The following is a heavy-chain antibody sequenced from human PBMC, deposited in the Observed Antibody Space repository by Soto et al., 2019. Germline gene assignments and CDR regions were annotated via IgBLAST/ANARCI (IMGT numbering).Heavy chain of an antibody. J-gene: IGHJ4*02. CDR1: GGSISSSSYY. CDR3: ARQKSDSLFHFDY. D-gene: IGHD2-21*01. Sequence: QLQLQESGPGLVKPSETLSLTCTVSGGSISSSSYYWGWIRQPPGKGLEWIGSIYYSGSTYYNPSLKSRFTISVDTSKNQFALKLSSVTAADTAVYYCARQKSDSLFHFDYWGQGTLVTVSS. V-gene: IGHV4-39*01. CDR2: IYYSGST.